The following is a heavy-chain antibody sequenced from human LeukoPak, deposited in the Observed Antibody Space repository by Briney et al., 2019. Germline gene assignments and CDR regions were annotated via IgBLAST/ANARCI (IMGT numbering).Heavy chain of an antibody. CDR2: IYYSGST. J-gene: IGHJ4*02. Sequence: ETLSLTCTVSGGSISSYYWSWIRQPPGKGLEWIGYIYYSGSTNYNPPLKSRVTISVDTSKNQFSLKLSSVTAADTAVYYCATSTYYYDSSGYYPPVPFDYWGQGTLVTVSS. D-gene: IGHD3-22*01. V-gene: IGHV4-59*08. CDR1: GGSISSYY. CDR3: ATSTYYYDSSGYYPPVPFDY.